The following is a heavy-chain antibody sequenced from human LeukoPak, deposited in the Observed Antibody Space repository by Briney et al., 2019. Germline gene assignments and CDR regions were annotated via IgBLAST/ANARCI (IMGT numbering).Heavy chain of an antibody. D-gene: IGHD2-2*01. J-gene: IGHJ4*02. V-gene: IGHV4-59*01. CDR2: IYYSGST. CDR1: GGSISSYY. Sequence: NPSETLSLTCTVSGGSISSYYWSWIRQPPGKGLEWIGYIYYSGSTNYNPSPTSRVTISVDTSKNQFSLKLSSVTAADTAVYYCARVRVPDYFDYWGQGTLVTVSS. CDR3: ARVRVPDYFDY.